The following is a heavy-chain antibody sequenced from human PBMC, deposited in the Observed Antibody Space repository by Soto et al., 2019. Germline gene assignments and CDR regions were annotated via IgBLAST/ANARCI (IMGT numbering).Heavy chain of an antibody. D-gene: IGHD3-10*01. CDR3: ARGVYGSGNYYTGAAAFDI. CDR1: GGTLSDHG. V-gene: IGHV1-69*06. Sequence: QVQLEQSGAEVKKPGSSVKVSCKASGGTLSDHGVAWLRQAPGQGLEWMGGTIPVFNTAKYAQKFQGRVTVTADKFTNKAYMELSSLRSADTAFYFCARGVYGSGNYYTGAAAFDIWGQGTMVIVSS. J-gene: IGHJ3*02. CDR2: TIPVFNTA.